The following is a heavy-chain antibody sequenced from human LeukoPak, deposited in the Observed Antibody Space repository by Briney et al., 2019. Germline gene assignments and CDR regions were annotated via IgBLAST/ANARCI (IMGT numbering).Heavy chain of an antibody. J-gene: IGHJ3*02. D-gene: IGHD2-15*01. CDR2: IYYSGST. CDR1: GGSISSGDYY. CDR3: ARDAGSHHDAFDI. V-gene: IGHV4-30-4*01. Sequence: SETLSLTCTVSGGSISSGDYYWSWIRQPPGKGLEWIGYIYYSGSTYYNPSLKSRVTISVDTSKNQFSLKLSSVTAADTAVYYCARDAGSHHDAFDIWRQGTMVTVSS.